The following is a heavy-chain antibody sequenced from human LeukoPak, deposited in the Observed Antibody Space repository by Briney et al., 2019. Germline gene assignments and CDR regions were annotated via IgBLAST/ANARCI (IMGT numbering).Heavy chain of an antibody. Sequence: PGGSLRLSCAASGFTFSSYWMSWVRQAPGKGLEWVANIKQDGSEKYYVDSVKGRFTISRDNSKNSLYLQMNSLRPEDTALYYCAKDKEEGYCSGTSCSIFDYWGQGTLVTVSS. CDR3: AKDKEEGYCSGTSCSIFDY. D-gene: IGHD2-2*01. CDR1: GFTFSSYW. J-gene: IGHJ4*02. CDR2: IKQDGSEK. V-gene: IGHV3-7*03.